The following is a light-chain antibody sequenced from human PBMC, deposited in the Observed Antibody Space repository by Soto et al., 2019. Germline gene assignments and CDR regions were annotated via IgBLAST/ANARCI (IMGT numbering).Light chain of an antibody. V-gene: IGLV2-18*02. Sequence: QSALTQPPSVSGSPGQSVTISCTGTSSDIGSYNHVSWYQQPPGTAPKLIIYEVNNRPSGVPDRFSGSKSGNTASLTISGLQDEDEADYYCSSYTSSTTYVFGTGTKLTVL. CDR1: SSDIGSYNH. J-gene: IGLJ1*01. CDR2: EVN. CDR3: SSYTSSTTYV.